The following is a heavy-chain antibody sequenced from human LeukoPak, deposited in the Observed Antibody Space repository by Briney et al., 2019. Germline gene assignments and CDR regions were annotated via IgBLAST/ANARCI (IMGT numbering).Heavy chain of an antibody. CDR1: GGSISSSSYY. Sequence: PSETLSLTCTVSGGSISSSSYYWGWIRQPPGKGLEWIGSIYYSGSTYYNPSLKSRVTISVDTSKNQFSLKLSSVTAADTAVYYCARGGSIVARPYNRFDPWGQGTLVTVSS. D-gene: IGHD6-6*01. V-gene: IGHV4-39*07. CDR3: ARGGSIVARPYNRFDP. J-gene: IGHJ5*02. CDR2: IYYSGST.